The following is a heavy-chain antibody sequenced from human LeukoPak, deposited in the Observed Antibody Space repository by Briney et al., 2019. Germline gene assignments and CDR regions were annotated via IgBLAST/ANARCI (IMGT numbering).Heavy chain of an antibody. D-gene: IGHD2-15*01. CDR1: GFTFSTYS. V-gene: IGHV3-21*03. CDR3: ARTTYCSGGTCYWYFDY. J-gene: IGHJ4*02. Sequence: PGGSLRLSCAASGFTFSTYSMNWVRQAPGKGLEWVSSISTSSDYIYYADSVKGRFTISRDNAKNSLFLQMNSLRAEDTAVYYCARTTYCSGGTCYWYFDYWGQGTLVTVSS. CDR2: ISTSSDYI.